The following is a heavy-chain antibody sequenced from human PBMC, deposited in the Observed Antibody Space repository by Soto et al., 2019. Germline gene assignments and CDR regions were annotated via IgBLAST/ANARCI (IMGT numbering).Heavy chain of an antibody. Sequence: EVQLVESGGGLVQPGGSLRLSCAASGFTFSSYWMSWVRQAPGKGLEWVANIKQDASEKYYVDSVKGRFTISRDNAKNSPYLQMNSLRAEDTAVYYCAREEADSSADLIDPWGQGTLVTVSS. CDR1: GFTFSSYW. CDR3: AREEADSSADLIDP. CDR2: IKQDASEK. J-gene: IGHJ5*02. V-gene: IGHV3-7*01. D-gene: IGHD6-19*01.